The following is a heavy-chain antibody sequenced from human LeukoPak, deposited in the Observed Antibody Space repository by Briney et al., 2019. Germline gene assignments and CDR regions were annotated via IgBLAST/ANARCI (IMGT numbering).Heavy chain of an antibody. J-gene: IGHJ3*02. CDR3: ARVEALLDAFDI. Sequence: PGGSLRLSCAASGFTFNNYAMNWVRQAPGKGLEWVSGISGSGGSTYYADSVKGRFTISRDNSKNTLHLQMNSLRAEDTAVYYCARVEALLDAFDIWGQGTMVTVSS. CDR1: GFTFNNYA. V-gene: IGHV3-23*01. CDR2: ISGSGGST. D-gene: IGHD2-21*01.